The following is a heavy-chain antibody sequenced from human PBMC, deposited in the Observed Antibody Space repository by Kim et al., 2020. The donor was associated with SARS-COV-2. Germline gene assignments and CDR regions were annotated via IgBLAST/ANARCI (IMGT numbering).Heavy chain of an antibody. Sequence: GGSLRLSCAASGFTFSSYSMNWVRQAPGKGLEWVSYISSSSSTIYYADSVKGRFTISRDNAKNSLYLQMNSLRAEDTAVYYCARDYYGSGSYYIDYWGQGTLVTVSS. CDR3: ARDYYGSGSYYIDY. D-gene: IGHD3-10*01. CDR1: GFTFSSYS. V-gene: IGHV3-48*04. CDR2: ISSSSSTI. J-gene: IGHJ4*02.